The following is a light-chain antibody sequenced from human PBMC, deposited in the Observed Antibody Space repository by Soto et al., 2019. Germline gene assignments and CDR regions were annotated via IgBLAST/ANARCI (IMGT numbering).Light chain of an antibody. Sequence: EILLTQSPVTLSLSPGERATLSCRASESVNSAYLAWYQHRPAQAPRLLIYGASSRATGVPDRFSGSGSGTEFTLTITGLEPADFALYYCQQYGYSPWTFGLGTKVDIK. J-gene: IGKJ1*01. V-gene: IGKV3-20*01. CDR3: QQYGYSPWT. CDR2: GAS. CDR1: ESVNSAY.